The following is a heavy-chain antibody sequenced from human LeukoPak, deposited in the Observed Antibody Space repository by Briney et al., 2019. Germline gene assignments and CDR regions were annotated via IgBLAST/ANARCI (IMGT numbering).Heavy chain of an antibody. Sequence: SETLSLTCTVSGGSISSYYWSWIRQPAGKGLEWIGRIYTSGSTNYNPSLKSRVTTSVDTSKNQFSLKLSSVTAADTAVYYCARDTTVRGPYYYYYMDVWGKGTTVTISS. CDR3: ARDTTVRGPYYYYYMDV. CDR2: IYTSGST. D-gene: IGHD3-10*01. CDR1: GGSISSYY. V-gene: IGHV4-4*07. J-gene: IGHJ6*03.